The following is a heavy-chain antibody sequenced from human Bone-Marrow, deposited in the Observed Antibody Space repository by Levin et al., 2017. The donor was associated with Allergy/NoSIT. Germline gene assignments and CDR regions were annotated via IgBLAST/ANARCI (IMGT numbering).Heavy chain of an antibody. J-gene: IGHJ4*02. D-gene: IGHD3-10*01. Sequence: SSETLSLTCAVSGTSISSFHWWSWVRQSPGKGLEWIGEVHHSGSTNYSPSLKSRIVVSVDKSKNQFFLKLNSLTAADTAIYYCARVVAGELYTYYFDSWGQGALVTVSS. CDR2: VHHSGST. CDR3: ARVVAGELYTYYFDS. V-gene: IGHV4-4*02. CDR1: GTSISSFHW.